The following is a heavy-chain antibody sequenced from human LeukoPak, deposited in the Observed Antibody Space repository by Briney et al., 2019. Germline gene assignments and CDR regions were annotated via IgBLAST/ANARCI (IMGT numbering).Heavy chain of an antibody. CDR2: ISEHGGNK. CDR3: ARGRPGSGYYYFDY. Sequence: PGGTLRLSRAASGFTLRRYVIRWVRQPSGKGLEGVSAISEHGGNKYYADAAKGRLTISRDNSKNTLYLQMNSLRAEDTAVYSCARGRPGSGYYYFDYWGQGTLVTVSS. J-gene: IGHJ4*02. D-gene: IGHD3-3*01. V-gene: IGHV3-23*01. CDR1: GFTLRRYV.